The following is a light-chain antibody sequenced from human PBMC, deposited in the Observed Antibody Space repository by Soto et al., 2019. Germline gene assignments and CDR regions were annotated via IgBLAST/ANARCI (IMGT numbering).Light chain of an antibody. CDR1: QNVNRD. Sequence: EIVMTQSPATLSVSPGERATLSCRASQNVNRDLAWYQQKPGQAPRLLIHGASTRATGVPARFSGGGSGTAFTLTIRSLQSEAFAVYYCQQYNKWPPFTFGQGTKLEI. CDR3: QQYNKWPPFT. V-gene: IGKV3-15*01. CDR2: GAS. J-gene: IGKJ2*01.